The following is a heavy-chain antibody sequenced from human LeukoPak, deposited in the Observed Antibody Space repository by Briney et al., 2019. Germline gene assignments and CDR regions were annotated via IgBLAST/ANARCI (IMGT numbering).Heavy chain of an antibody. V-gene: IGHV3-11*01. CDR1: GFTFSDFS. J-gene: IGHJ4*02. Sequence: GGSLRLSCGASGFTFSDFSMSWIRQAPGKGLEWVSHISSSGSSVYYADSVRGRFTISRDNSKNSLFLRMNSLRAEGTAVYYCARGGVVPAAKYGLYWGQGTLVTVSS. CDR2: ISSSGSSV. D-gene: IGHD2-2*01. CDR3: ARGGVVPAAKYGLY.